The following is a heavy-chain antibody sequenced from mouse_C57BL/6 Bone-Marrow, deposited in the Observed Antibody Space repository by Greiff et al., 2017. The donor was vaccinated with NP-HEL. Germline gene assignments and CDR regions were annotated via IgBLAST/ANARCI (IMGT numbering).Heavy chain of an antibody. CDR3: AKWLRRYWYFDV. D-gene: IGHD2-2*01. CDR1: GYTFTSYW. J-gene: IGHJ1*03. Sequence: VQLQQSGAELVKPGASVKLSCKASGYTFTSYWMHWVKQRPGQGLEWIGMIHPNSGSTNYNEKFKSKATLTVDKSSSTAYMQLSSLTSEDSAVYYCAKWLRRYWYFDVWGTGTTVTVSS. V-gene: IGHV1-64*01. CDR2: IHPNSGST.